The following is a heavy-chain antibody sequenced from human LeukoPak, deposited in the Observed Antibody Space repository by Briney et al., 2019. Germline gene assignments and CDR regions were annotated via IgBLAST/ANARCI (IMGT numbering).Heavy chain of an antibody. V-gene: IGHV3-7*01. J-gene: IGHJ6*02. D-gene: IGHD5-24*01. CDR1: GFTFSSYW. CDR2: IKQDGSEK. Sequence: GGSLRLSCAASGFTFSSYWMSWVRQAPGKGLEGVANIKQDGSEKYYVDSVKSRFTISRDNAKNSLYLQMNSLRAEDTAVYYCAREEILDGDYGMDVWGQGTTVTVSS. CDR3: AREEILDGDYGMDV.